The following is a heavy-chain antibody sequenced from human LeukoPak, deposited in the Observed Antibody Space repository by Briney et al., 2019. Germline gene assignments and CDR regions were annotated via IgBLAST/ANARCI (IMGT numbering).Heavy chain of an antibody. CDR2: IKQDGSEK. Sequence: TGGSLRLYCEASRFTFSNYWMTCVRQAPGKGLVWVANIKQDGSEKYYIDSVKGRFTVSRDNAKQSLYLQMNSLRAEDTAVYYCARGSGWTDYWGQGTLVTVSS. J-gene: IGHJ4*02. D-gene: IGHD6-19*01. V-gene: IGHV3-7*01. CDR1: RFTFSNYW. CDR3: ARGSGWTDY.